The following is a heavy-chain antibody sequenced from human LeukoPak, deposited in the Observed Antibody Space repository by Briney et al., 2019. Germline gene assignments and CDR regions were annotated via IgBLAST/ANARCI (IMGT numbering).Heavy chain of an antibody. CDR3: ARARPSMWIDY. CDR2: MSYDGSDK. CDR1: GFTFSSYA. V-gene: IGHV3-30*04. Sequence: GRSLRLSCAASGFTFSSYAMYWVRQAPGKGLEWVAVMSYDGSDKFYADSVKGRFTISRDSSKNTLYLQMNSLRPEDTAVYYCARARPSMWIDYWGQGTLVTVSS. D-gene: IGHD5-12*01. J-gene: IGHJ4*02.